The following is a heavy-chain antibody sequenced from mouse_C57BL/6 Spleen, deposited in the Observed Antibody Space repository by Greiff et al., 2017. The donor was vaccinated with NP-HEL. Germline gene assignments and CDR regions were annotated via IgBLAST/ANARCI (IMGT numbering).Heavy chain of an antibody. D-gene: IGHD2-1*01. J-gene: IGHJ4*01. Sequence: EVQLQQSGPELVKPGASVKISCKASGYSFTGYYMHWVKQSHGNILDWIGYIYPYNGVSSYNQKFKGKATLTVDKSSSTAYMELRSLTSEDSAVYYCARGEIYYGNYYAMDYWGQGTSVTVSS. V-gene: IGHV1-31*01. CDR1: GYSFTGYY. CDR2: IYPYNGVS. CDR3: ARGEIYYGNYYAMDY.